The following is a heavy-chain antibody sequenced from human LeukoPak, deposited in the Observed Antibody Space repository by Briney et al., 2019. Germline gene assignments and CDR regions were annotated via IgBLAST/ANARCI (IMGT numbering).Heavy chain of an antibody. V-gene: IGHV4-34*01. Sequence: SETLSLTCAVYGGSLSGYYWSWIRQPPGKGLEWIGEINHSGSTNYNPSLKSRVTISVDTSKNQFSLKLSSVTAADTAVYYCARGPSLIAVAGIRYFDLWGRGTLVTVSS. CDR2: INHSGST. J-gene: IGHJ2*01. CDR1: GGSLSGYY. D-gene: IGHD6-19*01. CDR3: ARGPSLIAVAGIRYFDL.